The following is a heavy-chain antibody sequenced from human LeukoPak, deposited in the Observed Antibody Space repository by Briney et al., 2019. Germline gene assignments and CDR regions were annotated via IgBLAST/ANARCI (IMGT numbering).Heavy chain of an antibody. D-gene: IGHD3-10*01. CDR3: AKERLLWFGEFLNWFDP. J-gene: IGHJ5*02. Sequence: GGSLRLSCAASGFTFSSYAMSWVRQAPGKGVEWVSAISGSGGSTYYADSVKGRFTISRDNSKNTLYLQMNSLRAEDTAVYYCAKERLLWFGEFLNWFDPWGQGTLVTVSS. CDR1: GFTFSSYA. CDR2: ISGSGGST. V-gene: IGHV3-23*01.